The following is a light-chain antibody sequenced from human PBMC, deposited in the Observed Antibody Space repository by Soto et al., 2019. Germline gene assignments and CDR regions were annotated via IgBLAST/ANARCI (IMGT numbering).Light chain of an antibody. CDR1: QPIFTS. V-gene: IGKV1-5*01. Sequence: DIQMAQSPSALFASIGDRVSVTCRASQPIFTSLAWYQQKPGKAPKLLIYDASVLQTGVPSRFSGFSSGTDLTLTISGLQPDDFATYFCQQYKSYSAHGLTFGGGTKVGIK. CDR2: DAS. J-gene: IGKJ4*01. CDR3: QQYKSYSAHGLT.